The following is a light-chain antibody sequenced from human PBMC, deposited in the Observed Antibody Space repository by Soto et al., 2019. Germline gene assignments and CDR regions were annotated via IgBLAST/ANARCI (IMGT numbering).Light chain of an antibody. J-gene: IGKJ1*01. CDR3: QQYYSTPQT. CDR2: WAS. Sequence: DIVMTQSPDSLAVSLGERATINCESSQSVFSSSNSKNYLAWYQQKPGQPPKLLIYWASTRESGVPDRFSGSGSGTDFTITISSLQTEDVAVYYCQQYYSTPQTFGQGTKVEIK. CDR1: QSVFSSSNSKNY. V-gene: IGKV4-1*01.